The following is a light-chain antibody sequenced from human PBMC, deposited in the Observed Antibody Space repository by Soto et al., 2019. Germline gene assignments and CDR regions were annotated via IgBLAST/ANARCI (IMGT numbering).Light chain of an antibody. J-gene: IGKJ2*01. CDR1: RSILNSDGGTY. CDR2: EVS. Sequence: DVVLTQSPLSLPVTLGQPASISCKSTRSILNSDGGTYLNWFQQRPGQSPRRLIYEVSKRGSGVPDRFSGSGSGTDFTLRISRVEAEDVGVYYCMQGTHWPYTFGQGTKLEIK. CDR3: MQGTHWPYT. V-gene: IGKV2-30*01.